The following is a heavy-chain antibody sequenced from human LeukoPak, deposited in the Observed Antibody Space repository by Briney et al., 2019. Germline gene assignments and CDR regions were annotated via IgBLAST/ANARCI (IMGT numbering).Heavy chain of an antibody. CDR2: TSSSSSYI. Sequence: GGSLRLSCAASGFTFSSYSMNWVRQAPGKGLEWVSSTSSSSSYIYYADSVKGRFTISRDNAKNSLYLQMNSLRAEDTAVYYCARGRLGSGRSGWYFDVGGPGSWFDPWGQGTLVTVSS. D-gene: IGHD6-19*01. CDR1: GFTFSSYS. V-gene: IGHV3-21*01. CDR3: ARGRLGSGRSGWYFDVGGPGSWFDP. J-gene: IGHJ5*02.